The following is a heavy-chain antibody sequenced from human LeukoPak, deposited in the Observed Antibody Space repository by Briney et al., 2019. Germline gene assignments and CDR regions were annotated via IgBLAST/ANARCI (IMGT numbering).Heavy chain of an antibody. CDR2: MNPNSGHT. CDR3: ARTPGRGSYRYTD. J-gene: IGHJ4*02. Sequence: ASVKVSCKASGGTFSSYAINWVRQATGQGLEWMGWMNPNSGHTGYAQKFQDRVTMTRNTSISTAYMELSSLRSEDTAVYYCARTPGRGSYRYTDWGQGTLVTVSS. D-gene: IGHD3-16*02. V-gene: IGHV1-8*02. CDR1: GGTFSSYA.